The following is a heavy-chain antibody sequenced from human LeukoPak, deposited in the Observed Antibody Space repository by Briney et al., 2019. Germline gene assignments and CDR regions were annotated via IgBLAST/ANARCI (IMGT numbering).Heavy chain of an antibody. CDR2: INPKSGGT. CDR3: ASFQLLRDSLFDY. J-gene: IGHJ4*02. D-gene: IGHD5-12*01. Sequence: ASVKVSCKASGHTFTGYYMHWVRQAPGQGLELMGWINPKSGGTNYAQKFQDRVTMTRDTSISTAYMELSRLRSGDTAVYYCASFQLLRDSLFDYWGQGTLVTVSS. V-gene: IGHV1-2*02. CDR1: GHTFTGYY.